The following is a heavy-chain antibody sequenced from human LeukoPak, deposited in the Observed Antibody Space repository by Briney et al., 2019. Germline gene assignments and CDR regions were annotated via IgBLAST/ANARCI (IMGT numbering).Heavy chain of an antibody. J-gene: IGHJ6*03. CDR3: ARGYSSGWYGILYYYYMDV. D-gene: IGHD6-19*01. CDR2: IIPIFGTA. Sequence: ASVKVSCKASGGTFSSYAISWVRQAPGQGLEWMGGIIPIFGTANYAQKFQGRVTITADKSTSTAYMELSSLRSEDTAVYYCARGYSSGWYGILYYYYMDVWGKGTTVTVSS. CDR1: GGTFSSYA. V-gene: IGHV1-69*06.